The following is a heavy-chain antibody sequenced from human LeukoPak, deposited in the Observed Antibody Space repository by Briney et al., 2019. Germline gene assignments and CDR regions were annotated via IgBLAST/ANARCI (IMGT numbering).Heavy chain of an antibody. CDR1: GFNFSDFY. J-gene: IGHJ4*02. Sequence: GGSLRLSCAASGFNFSDFYMNWIRQAPGKGLKWLSSISLSGSTITYAASVKGRVTVSRGNAKSSVFLRMHSLRADDTAVYYCAREASCSSTTCYFDYWGQGTLVTVSS. V-gene: IGHV3-11*01. D-gene: IGHD2-2*01. CDR3: AREASCSSTTCYFDY. CDR2: ISLSGSTI.